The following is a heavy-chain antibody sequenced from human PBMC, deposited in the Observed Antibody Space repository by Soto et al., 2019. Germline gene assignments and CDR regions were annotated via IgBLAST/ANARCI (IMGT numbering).Heavy chain of an antibody. CDR3: ARDVAYGEYMGNYYYYGMDV. CDR1: GGSISSGGYY. CDR2: IYYSGST. J-gene: IGHJ6*02. Sequence: QVQLQESGPGLVKPSQTLSLTCTVSGGSISSGGYYWSWIRQHPGKGLEWIGYIYYSGSTYYNPSLKSRVTISVDTSKNQFSLKLSSVTDADTAVYYCARDVAYGEYMGNYYYYGMDVWGQGTTVTVSS. V-gene: IGHV4-31*03. D-gene: IGHD4-17*01.